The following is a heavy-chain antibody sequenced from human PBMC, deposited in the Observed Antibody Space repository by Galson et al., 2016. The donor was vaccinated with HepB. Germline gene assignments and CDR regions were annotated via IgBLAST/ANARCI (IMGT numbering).Heavy chain of an antibody. Sequence: ETLSLTCTVSGGSVSSGSYYWSWIRQPPGKGLEWIGYIYYSGSTNYNPSLKSRVTISVDTSKNQFSLKLTSVTAADTAFYYCAREEERQRVRRFDPWGQGTLVTVSS. CDR1: GGSVSSGSYY. V-gene: IGHV4-61*01. D-gene: IGHD6-13*01. CDR3: AREEERQRVRRFDP. J-gene: IGHJ5*02. CDR2: IYYSGST.